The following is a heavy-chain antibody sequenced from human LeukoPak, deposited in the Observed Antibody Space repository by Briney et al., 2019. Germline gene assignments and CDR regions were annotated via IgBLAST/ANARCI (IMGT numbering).Heavy chain of an antibody. D-gene: IGHD6-6*01. CDR1: GFTFSSYW. J-gene: IGHJ6*02. V-gene: IGHV3-7*05. CDR2: IKQDGSEE. CDR3: ARDPYSSTWSYGMDV. Sequence: GGSLRLSCAASGFTFSSYWMRWVRQAPGKGLEWVANIKQDGSEEVYVDSLKGRFTISRDNAKNSLFLQMNTLRAEDTAVYYCARDPYSSTWSYGMDVWGQGTTVTVSS.